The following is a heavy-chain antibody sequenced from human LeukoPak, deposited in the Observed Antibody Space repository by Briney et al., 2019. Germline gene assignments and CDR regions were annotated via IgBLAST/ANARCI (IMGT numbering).Heavy chain of an antibody. CDR2: ISSRSTYI. J-gene: IGHJ4*02. Sequence: GGSLRLSCAASGFIFSSYSMNWVRQAPGKGLEWVSSISSRSTYIYYADSVKGRFTISRDNAKNSLYLQMNSLRAEDTAVYYCARDGERGELSLYMDYWGRGTLVTVSS. CDR3: ARDGERGELSLYMDY. V-gene: IGHV3-21*01. D-gene: IGHD3-16*02. CDR1: GFIFSSYS.